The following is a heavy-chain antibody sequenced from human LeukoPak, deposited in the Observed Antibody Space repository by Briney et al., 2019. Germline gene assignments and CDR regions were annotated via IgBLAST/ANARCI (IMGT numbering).Heavy chain of an antibody. J-gene: IGHJ4*02. Sequence: GGSLRLFCAASGFTFSSYSMNWVRQAPGKGLEWVSSISSSSSYIYYADSVKGRFTISRDNAKNSLYLQMNSLRAEDTAVYYCARREVGATYYYFDYWGQGTLVTVSS. CDR2: ISSSSSYI. D-gene: IGHD1-26*01. CDR3: ARREVGATYYYFDY. CDR1: GFTFSSYS. V-gene: IGHV3-21*01.